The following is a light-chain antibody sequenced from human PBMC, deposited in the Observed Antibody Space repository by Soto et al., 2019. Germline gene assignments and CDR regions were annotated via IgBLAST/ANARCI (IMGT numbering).Light chain of an antibody. J-gene: IGLJ3*02. CDR2: EVA. CDR1: DSDIGDNNY. Sequence: QSALTQPASVSGSPGQSITISCTGTDSDIGDNNYVSWYQQYPGRAPKLMIYEVANRPSGVSDRFSGSKSGNTASLTILGLQAEDEADYYCRAYSVTNTLGVFGGGIKLTVL. CDR3: RAYSVTNTLGV. V-gene: IGLV2-14*01.